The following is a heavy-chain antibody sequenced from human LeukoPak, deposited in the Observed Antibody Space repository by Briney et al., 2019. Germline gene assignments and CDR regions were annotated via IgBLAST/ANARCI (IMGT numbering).Heavy chain of an antibody. CDR2: ISSDGTNK. D-gene: IGHD3-10*01. CDR3: TKWSGFGDD. J-gene: IGHJ4*02. V-gene: IGHV3-30*04. CDR1: GFTFSNYA. Sequence: GGSLRLSCAASGFTFSNYAMYWVRQAPGKGLEWVAVISSDGTNKYYADSVKGRFTISRDNSRNTLYLQMSSLRPEDTAAYYCTKWSGFGDDWGQGTLVTVSS.